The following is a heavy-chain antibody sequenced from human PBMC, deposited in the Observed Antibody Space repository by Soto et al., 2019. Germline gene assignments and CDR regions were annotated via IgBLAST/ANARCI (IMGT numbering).Heavy chain of an antibody. Sequence: SVKVSCKASGGTFSSYAISWVRQAPGQGLEWMGGIIPIFGTANYAQKFQGRVTITADESTSTAYMELSSLRSEDTAVYYCAPDFWSGAIDPHWGQGTLVTVSS. CDR3: APDFWSGAIDPH. D-gene: IGHD3-3*01. CDR1: GGTFSSYA. V-gene: IGHV1-69*13. CDR2: IIPIFGTA. J-gene: IGHJ4*02.